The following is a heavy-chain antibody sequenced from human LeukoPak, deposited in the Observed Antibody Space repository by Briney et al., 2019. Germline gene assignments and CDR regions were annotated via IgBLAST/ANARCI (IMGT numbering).Heavy chain of an antibody. Sequence: ASVKVSCKASGYTFTSYYMYWVRQAPGQGLEWMGIINPSGGSTSYAQKFQGRVTMTRDTFTSTVYMELSSLRSEDTAVYYCARVARYCGGDCYPDYWGQGTLVTVSS. J-gene: IGHJ4*02. CDR3: ARVARYCGGDCYPDY. CDR1: GYTFTSYY. V-gene: IGHV1-46*01. D-gene: IGHD2-21*02. CDR2: INPSGGST.